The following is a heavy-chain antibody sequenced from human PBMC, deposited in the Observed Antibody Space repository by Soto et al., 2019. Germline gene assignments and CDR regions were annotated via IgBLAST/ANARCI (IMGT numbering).Heavy chain of an antibody. V-gene: IGHV1-3*04. CDR3: ARAISGYVT. J-gene: IGHJ5*02. D-gene: IGHD5-12*01. CDR2: INTGNGNT. Sequence: EASVKVSCKASGGTFSSYTISWVRQAPGQSLEWMGWINTGNGNTRYSQNFQGRVTLTRDTSASTAYMDLSSLRSEDTSIYYCARAISGYVTWGQGTLVTVSS. CDR1: GGTFSSYT.